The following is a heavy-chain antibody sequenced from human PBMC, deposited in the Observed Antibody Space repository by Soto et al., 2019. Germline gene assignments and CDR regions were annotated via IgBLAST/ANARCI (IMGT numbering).Heavy chain of an antibody. J-gene: IGHJ4*02. Sequence: EVQLVESGGGLVQPGGSLRLSCAASGFSFSSYSMNWVRQAPGKGLEWISYISSSSSTIYYADSVKGRFTISRDNAKNSLYLQMNSLRDEDTAVYYCATDRDSSGYYYVYYFDYWGQGILVTVSA. CDR3: ATDRDSSGYYYVYYFDY. V-gene: IGHV3-48*02. CDR1: GFSFSSYS. D-gene: IGHD3-22*01. CDR2: ISSSSSTI.